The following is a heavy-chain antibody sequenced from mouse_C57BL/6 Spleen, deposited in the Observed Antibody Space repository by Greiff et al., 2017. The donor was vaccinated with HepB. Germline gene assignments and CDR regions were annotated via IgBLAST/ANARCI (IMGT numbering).Heavy chain of an antibody. V-gene: IGHV5-17*01. CDR2: ISSGSSTI. D-gene: IGHD4-1*01. CDR1: GFTFSDYG. CDR3: ARLWLTGAYFDY. Sequence: DVKLVESGGGLVKPGGSLKLSCAASGFTFSDYGMHWVRQAPEKGLEWVAYISSGSSTIYYADTVKGRFTISRDNAKNTLLQMTSLRSEDTAMYYCARLWLTGAYFDYWGQGTTLTVSS. J-gene: IGHJ2*01.